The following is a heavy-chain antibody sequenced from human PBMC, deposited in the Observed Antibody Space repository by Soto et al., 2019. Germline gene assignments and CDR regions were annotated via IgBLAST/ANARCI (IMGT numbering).Heavy chain of an antibody. J-gene: IGHJ3*02. D-gene: IGHD2-21*02. V-gene: IGHV1-69*13. CDR3: ARGRTYCGGDCYSAFDI. CDR1: GGTFSSYA. Sequence: GASVKVSCKASGGTFSSYAISWVRQAPGEGLEWMGGIIPIFGTANYAQKFQGRVTITADESTSTAYMELSSLRSEDTAVYYCARGRTYCGGDCYSAFDIWRQGTMVTVSS. CDR2: IIPIFGTA.